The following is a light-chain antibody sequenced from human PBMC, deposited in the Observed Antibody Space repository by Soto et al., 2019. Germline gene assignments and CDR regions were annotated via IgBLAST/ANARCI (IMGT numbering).Light chain of an antibody. V-gene: IGKV3-20*01. Sequence: EDVLTQSPGTLSLSPGERAALSCRASQRVYKSYLAWYQQKPGQAPRLLIYSASSRPAGIPDRFSGSGSGTDFTLTITRLEPEDFAVYYCQKYGTLPFTFGPGTKVDI. CDR2: SAS. J-gene: IGKJ3*01. CDR3: QKYGTLPFT. CDR1: QRVYKSY.